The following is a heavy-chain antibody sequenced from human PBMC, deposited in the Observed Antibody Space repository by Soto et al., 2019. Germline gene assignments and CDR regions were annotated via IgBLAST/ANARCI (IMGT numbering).Heavy chain of an antibody. CDR2: INHSGST. J-gene: IGHJ5*02. V-gene: IGHV4-34*01. CDR3: ARGRRDIVVVVAARRPWFDP. Sequence: SETLSLTCAVYGGSFSGYYWSWIRQPPGKGLEWIGEINHSGSTNYNPSLKSRVTISVDTSKNQFSLKLSSVTAADTAVYYCARGRRDIVVVVAARRPWFDPWGQGTLVTVSS. CDR1: GGSFSGYY. D-gene: IGHD2-15*01.